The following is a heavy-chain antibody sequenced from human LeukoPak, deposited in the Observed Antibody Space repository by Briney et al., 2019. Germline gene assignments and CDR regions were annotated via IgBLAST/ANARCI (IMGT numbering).Heavy chain of an antibody. Sequence: ASVKVSCKASGYTFTSYGISWVRQAPGQGLEWMGWVSAYNGNTNYAQKLQGRVTMTTDTSTSTAYMELRSLRSDDTAVYYCARGLYYDILTGYYKSYYYYGMDVWGQGTTVTVSS. V-gene: IGHV1-18*01. J-gene: IGHJ6*02. D-gene: IGHD3-9*01. CDR1: GYTFTSYG. CDR2: VSAYNGNT. CDR3: ARGLYYDILTGYYKSYYYYGMDV.